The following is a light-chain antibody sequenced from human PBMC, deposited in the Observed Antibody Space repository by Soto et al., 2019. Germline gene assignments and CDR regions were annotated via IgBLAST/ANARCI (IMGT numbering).Light chain of an antibody. Sequence: QSALTQPASVSGSPGQSITISCTGTSSDVGGYNYVSWFQQHPGKAPKLLIYEVTNRPSGVSNRFSGSKSDNTASLTISGLQAEDEGDYYCTSYRRPDSWVFGGGTKVTVL. V-gene: IGLV2-14*01. CDR2: EVT. CDR3: TSYRRPDSWV. J-gene: IGLJ3*02. CDR1: SSDVGGYNY.